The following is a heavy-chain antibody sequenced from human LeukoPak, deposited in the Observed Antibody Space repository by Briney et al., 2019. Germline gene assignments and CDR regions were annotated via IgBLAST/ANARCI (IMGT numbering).Heavy chain of an antibody. CDR3: AKGHTYGMI. Sequence: GGSLRLSCAASGFTFSDYYMSWIRQTPGKGLEWLSYISSSGTTMEYAKSVKGRFTVSRDNAKDSLYLQMNSLEVEDTAVYYCAKGHTYGMIWGQGTLVSVSS. CDR2: ISSSGTTM. D-gene: IGHD3-10*01. CDR1: GFTFSDYY. J-gene: IGHJ4*02. V-gene: IGHV3-11*01.